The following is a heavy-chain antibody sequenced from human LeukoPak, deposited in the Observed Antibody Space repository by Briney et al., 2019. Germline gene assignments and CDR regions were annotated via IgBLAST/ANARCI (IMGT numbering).Heavy chain of an antibody. D-gene: IGHD3-10*01. J-gene: IGHJ4*02. Sequence: PGGSLRLSCAASGFTFSSYAMSWVRQAPGKGLEWISAISGSGGSTYYADSVKGRFTISRDNSKNTLYLQMNSLTAEDTAVHYCAKVREGRGWNYFDYWGQGTLVTVSS. CDR1: GFTFSSYA. CDR2: ISGSGGST. V-gene: IGHV3-23*01. CDR3: AKVREGRGWNYFDY.